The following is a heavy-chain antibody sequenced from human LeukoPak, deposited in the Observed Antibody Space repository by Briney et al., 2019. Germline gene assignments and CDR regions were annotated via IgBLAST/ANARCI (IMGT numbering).Heavy chain of an antibody. J-gene: IGHJ3*02. Sequence: GRSLRLSCAASGFTFDDYAMHWVRQGPGKGLEWVSGITWNSGTIGYADSVKGRFTISRDNAKNSLYLQMNSLRAEDTALYYCAEDVTGTGAFDIWGQGTMVTVSS. CDR2: ITWNSGTI. V-gene: IGHV3-9*01. D-gene: IGHD1-7*01. CDR3: AEDVTGTGAFDI. CDR1: GFTFDDYA.